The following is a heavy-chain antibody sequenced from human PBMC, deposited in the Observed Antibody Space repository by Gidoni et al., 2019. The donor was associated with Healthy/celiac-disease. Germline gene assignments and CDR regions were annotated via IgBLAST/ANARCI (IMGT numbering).Heavy chain of an antibody. CDR1: FSDYY. J-gene: IGHJ6*02. CDR2: ISSSSSYT. D-gene: IGHD6-6*01. CDR3: ARPGSYSSSSLSFMDV. Sequence: FSDYYMSWIRQAPGKGLEWVSYISSSSSYTNYADSVKGRFTISRDNAKNSLYLQMNSLRAEDTAVYYCARPGSYSSSSLSFMDVWGQGTTVTVSS. V-gene: IGHV3-11*06.